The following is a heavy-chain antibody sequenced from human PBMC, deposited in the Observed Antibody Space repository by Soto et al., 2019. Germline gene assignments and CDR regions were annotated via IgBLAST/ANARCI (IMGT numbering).Heavy chain of an antibody. CDR3: AKQTGSISCYDY. V-gene: IGHV3-23*01. Sequence: GGSLRLSCAASGFTFSSNGMSWVRQAPGKGLEWVSGISDSGGRTSYTGSVKGRFTISRDNSKNTLYLQLNSLRAEDTALYYCAKQTGSISCYDYWGQGTLVTVSS. CDR1: GFTFSSNG. D-gene: IGHD2-2*01. CDR2: ISDSGGRT. J-gene: IGHJ4*02.